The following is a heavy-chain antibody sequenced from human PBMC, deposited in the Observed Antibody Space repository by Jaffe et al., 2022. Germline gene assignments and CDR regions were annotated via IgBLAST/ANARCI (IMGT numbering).Heavy chain of an antibody. CDR1: GYSFTSYW. CDR3: ARPASRRYCSGGSCQWYFDL. V-gene: IGHV5-51*03. Sequence: EVQLVQSGAEVKKPGESLKISCKGSGYSFTSYWIGWVRQMPGKGLEWMGIIYPGDSDTRYSPSFQGQVTISADKSISTAYLQWSSLKASDTAMYYCARPASRRYCSGGSCQWYFDLWGRGTLVTVSS. D-gene: IGHD2-15*01. CDR2: IYPGDSDT. J-gene: IGHJ2*01.